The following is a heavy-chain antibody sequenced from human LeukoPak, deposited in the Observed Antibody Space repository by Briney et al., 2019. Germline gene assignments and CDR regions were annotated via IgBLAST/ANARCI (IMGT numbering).Heavy chain of an antibody. CDR2: IYYSGST. D-gene: IGHD4-23*01. CDR3: ARFTVAAFDY. CDR1: RVSINSYY. V-gene: IGHV4-59*01. J-gene: IGHJ4*02. Sequence: SETLSLTCTVSRVSINSYYWSWIRQPPGKGLEWIGYIYYSGSTNYNPSLKSRVTMSVDTSKNQFSLKLSSVTAADTAVYLCARFTVAAFDYWGQGTLVTVSS.